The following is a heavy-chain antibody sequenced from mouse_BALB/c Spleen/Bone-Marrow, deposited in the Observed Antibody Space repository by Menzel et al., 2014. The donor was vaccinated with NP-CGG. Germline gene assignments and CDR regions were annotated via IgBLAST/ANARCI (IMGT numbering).Heavy chain of an antibody. J-gene: IGHJ3*01. D-gene: IGHD1-1*01. CDR3: AKGHYGSSPFAY. V-gene: IGHV2-5-1*01. CDR2: IWRGGST. CDR1: GFSLTNYG. Sequence: VKLMESGPSLVQPSQSLSITCTVSGFSLTNYGVYWVRQSPGKGLEWLGVIWRGGSTDYNAAFMSRLSITKDNSKSQVLFKMNSLQADDTAIYYCAKGHYGSSPFAYWGQGTLVTVSA.